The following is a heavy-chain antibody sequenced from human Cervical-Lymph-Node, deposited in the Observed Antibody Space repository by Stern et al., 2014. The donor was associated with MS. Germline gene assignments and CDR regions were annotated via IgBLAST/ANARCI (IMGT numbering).Heavy chain of an antibody. CDR1: GFTFTSSA. Sequence: QLVQSGPEVKKPGPSVKVSCKASGFTFTSSAVQWVRQARGQRPEWIGWIVVGSGNTNYAQKFQERVTITRDMSTSTAYIELSSLRSEDTAVYYGAAALRLGELSFDLWGRGTLVTVSS. J-gene: IGHJ2*01. CDR2: IVVGSGNT. V-gene: IGHV1-58*01. CDR3: AAALRLGELSFDL. D-gene: IGHD3-16*02.